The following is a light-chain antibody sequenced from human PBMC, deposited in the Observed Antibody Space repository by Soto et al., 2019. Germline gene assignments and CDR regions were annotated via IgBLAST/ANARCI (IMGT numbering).Light chain of an antibody. Sequence: QSVLTQPPSASGTPGQRVTISCSGSSSNIGNSFVYWYQHLPETAPKILIYRINQRPSGVPDRFSGSKSGTSASLAISGLRSEDEDDYYCASWSDNLAGWVFGGGTKLTVL. CDR3: ASWSDNLAGWV. CDR2: RIN. CDR1: SSNIGNSF. V-gene: IGLV1-47*01. J-gene: IGLJ3*02.